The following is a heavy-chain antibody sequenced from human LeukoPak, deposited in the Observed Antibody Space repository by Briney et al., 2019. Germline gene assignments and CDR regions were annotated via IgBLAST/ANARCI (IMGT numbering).Heavy chain of an antibody. V-gene: IGHV3-21*01. Sequence: GGSLRLSCAASGFTFSSYSMNWVRQAPGKGLEWVSSISSSSSYIYYADSVKGRFTISRDNAKTSLYLQMNSLRAEDTAVYYCARDCSSTSCYSGKPDWGQGTLVTVSS. CDR2: ISSSSSYI. CDR1: GFTFSSYS. CDR3: ARDCSSTSCYSGKPD. J-gene: IGHJ4*02. D-gene: IGHD2-2*01.